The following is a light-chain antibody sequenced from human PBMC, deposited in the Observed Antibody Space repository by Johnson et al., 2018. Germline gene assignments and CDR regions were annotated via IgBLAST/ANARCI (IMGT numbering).Light chain of an antibody. CDR3: GTWDSSLSAGNV. J-gene: IGLJ1*01. Sequence: QSVLTQPPSVSAAPGQKVTISCSGSSSNIGNNYVSWYQQLPGTAPKLLIYENNRRPAGIPERCSGSKTGTSATLGITGLQTGAEADYYCGTWDSSLSAGNVFGTGTKVTVL. V-gene: IGLV1-51*02. CDR1: SSNIGNNY. CDR2: ENN.